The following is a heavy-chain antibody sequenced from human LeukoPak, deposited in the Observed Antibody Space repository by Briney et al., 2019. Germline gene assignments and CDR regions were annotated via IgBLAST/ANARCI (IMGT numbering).Heavy chain of an antibody. CDR3: AREVVGYYMDV. V-gene: IGHV3-11*01. D-gene: IGHD2-2*01. CDR1: GFTFSDYY. CDR2: ISSSGSTI. Sequence: GGSLRLSCAASGFTFSDYYMSWIRQAPGKGPEWVSYISSSGSTIYYADSVKGRFTISRDNAKISLYLQMNSLRAEDSAVYYCAREVVGYYMDVWGKGTTVTISS. J-gene: IGHJ6*03.